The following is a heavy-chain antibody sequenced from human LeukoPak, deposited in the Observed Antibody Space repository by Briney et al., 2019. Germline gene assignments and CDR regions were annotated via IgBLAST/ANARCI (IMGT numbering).Heavy chain of an antibody. CDR2: FTCSSYNI. J-gene: IGHJ4*02. D-gene: IGHD4-23*01. Sequence: GGPLSLSCGASGFTFRHYYVNWVRGARGEGGEWVSYFTCSSYNIFHTVYVRGRFPLSRHNDKNSLYPQVNSLRAGDTAVYYCVRDSTVGVDYCSQGTLVIVS. CDR3: VRDSTVGVDY. CDR1: GFTFRHYY. V-gene: IGHV3-48*01.